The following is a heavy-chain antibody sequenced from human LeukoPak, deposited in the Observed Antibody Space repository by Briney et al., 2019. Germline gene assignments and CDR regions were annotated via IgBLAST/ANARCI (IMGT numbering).Heavy chain of an antibody. D-gene: IGHD4-17*01. J-gene: IGHJ3*01. CDR3: ARADYGELIN. CDR1: GFTFSSYE. Sequence: GGSLRLSCAASGFTFSSYEMNWVRQAPGKGLEWVSYISSSSSTIYYADSVKGRFTISRDNAENSLYLQMDSLRDEDTAVYYCARADYGELINWGQGTMVTVSS. V-gene: IGHV3-48*02. CDR2: ISSSSSTI.